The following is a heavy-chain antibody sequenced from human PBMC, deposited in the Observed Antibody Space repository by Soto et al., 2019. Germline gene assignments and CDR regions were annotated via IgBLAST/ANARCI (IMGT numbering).Heavy chain of an antibody. D-gene: IGHD4-17*01. Sequence: SETLSLTCTVSGGSISSYYWSWIRQPPGKGLEWIGYIYYSGSTNYNPSLKSRVTISVDTSKNQFSLKLSSVTAADTAVYYCARHYDGDYKILDYWGQGTLVTVSS. CDR1: GGSISSYY. CDR3: ARHYDGDYKILDY. CDR2: IYYSGST. J-gene: IGHJ4*02. V-gene: IGHV4-59*08.